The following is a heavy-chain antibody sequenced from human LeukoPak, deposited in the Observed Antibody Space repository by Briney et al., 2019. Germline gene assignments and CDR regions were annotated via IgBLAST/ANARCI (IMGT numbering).Heavy chain of an antibody. CDR2: ISAYNGNT. D-gene: IGHD3-22*01. CDR1: GYTFTSYG. Sequence: ASVKVSCKASGYTFTSYGISWVRQAPGQGLEWMGWISAYNGNTNYAQKLQGRVTMTTDTSTSTAYMELRSLRSDDTAVYYCARARRYYYDSSGYPNDYWGQGTLVTVSS. CDR3: ARARRYYYDSSGYPNDY. J-gene: IGHJ4*02. V-gene: IGHV1-18*01.